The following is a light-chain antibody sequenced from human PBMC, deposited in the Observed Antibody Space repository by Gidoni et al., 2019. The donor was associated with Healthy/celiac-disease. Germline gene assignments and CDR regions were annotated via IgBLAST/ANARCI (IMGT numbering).Light chain of an antibody. CDR1: SSNIGAGYD. V-gene: IGLV1-40*01. CDR3: QSYDSSLSVV. Sequence: QRVTISCTGSSSNIGAGYDVHWYQQLPGTAPKLLIYGNSNRPSGVPDRVSGSKSGTSASLAITGLQAEDEADYYCQSYDSSLSVVFGGGTKLTVL. CDR2: GNS. J-gene: IGLJ2*01.